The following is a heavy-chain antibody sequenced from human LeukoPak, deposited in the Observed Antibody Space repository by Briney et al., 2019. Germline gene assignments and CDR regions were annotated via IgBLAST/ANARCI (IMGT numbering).Heavy chain of an antibody. Sequence: SETLSLTCTDSGGSISSYYWSWIRQPPGKGLEWIGYIYYSGSTNYNPSLKSRVTISVDTSKNQFSLKLSSVTAADTAVYYCARVRGGGWGALDFDYWGQGTLVTVSS. V-gene: IGHV4-59*01. D-gene: IGHD2-15*01. CDR1: GGSISSYY. CDR3: ARVRGGGWGALDFDY. J-gene: IGHJ4*02. CDR2: IYYSGST.